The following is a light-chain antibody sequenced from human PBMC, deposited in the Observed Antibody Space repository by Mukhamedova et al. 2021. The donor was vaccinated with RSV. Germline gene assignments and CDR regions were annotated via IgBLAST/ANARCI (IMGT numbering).Light chain of an antibody. V-gene: IGKV1-39*01. Sequence: WYQRRVHGKAPQLLIFATSNLQSGVPSRFSGSGSGTNFTLTISSLQPEDFATYYCQQSYSSLFTFGPGTNVDIK. CDR3: QQSYSSLFT. J-gene: IGKJ3*01. CDR2: ATS.